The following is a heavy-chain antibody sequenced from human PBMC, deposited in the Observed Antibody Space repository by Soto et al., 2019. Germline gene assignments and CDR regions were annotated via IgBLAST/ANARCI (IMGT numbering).Heavy chain of an antibody. CDR3: AREQADYGGNSIPPYGMDV. J-gene: IGHJ6*02. V-gene: IGHV3-21*01. D-gene: IGHD4-17*01. Sequence: EVQLVESGGGLVKPGGSLRLSCAASGFTFSSYSMNWVRQAPGKGLEWVSSISSSSSYIYYADSVKGRFTISRDNAKNTRYRQMNGLRAEDAAVYYCAREQADYGGNSIPPYGMDVWGQGTTVTVSS. CDR2: ISSSSSYI. CDR1: GFTFSSYS.